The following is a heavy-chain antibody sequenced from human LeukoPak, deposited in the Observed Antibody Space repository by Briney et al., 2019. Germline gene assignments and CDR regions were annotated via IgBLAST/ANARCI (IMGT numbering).Heavy chain of an antibody. Sequence: GGSLRLSCAASGFTFSSYAMSWVRQAPGKGLEWVSAISSTGGRTYYADSVKGRFTISRDNSRNTVYLQMNSLRAEDTAVYYCEKESPYSDNRLYYVDYWGQGNLVTVSS. D-gene: IGHD4-17*01. J-gene: IGHJ4*02. CDR1: GFTFSSYA. CDR3: EKESPYSDNRLYYVDY. V-gene: IGHV3-23*01. CDR2: ISSTGGRT.